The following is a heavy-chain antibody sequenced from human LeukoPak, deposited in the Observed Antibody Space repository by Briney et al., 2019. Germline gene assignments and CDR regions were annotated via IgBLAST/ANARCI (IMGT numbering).Heavy chain of an antibody. Sequence: PGGSLRLSCAASGFTFSSYSMNWVRQAPGKGLEWVSAISGSGGSTYYADSVKGRFTISRDNSKNTLYLQMNCLRAEDTAVYYCAKDHLAVAGTRAFDYWGQGTLVTVSS. V-gene: IGHV3-23*01. CDR1: GFTFSSYS. D-gene: IGHD6-19*01. J-gene: IGHJ4*02. CDR3: AKDHLAVAGTRAFDY. CDR2: ISGSGGST.